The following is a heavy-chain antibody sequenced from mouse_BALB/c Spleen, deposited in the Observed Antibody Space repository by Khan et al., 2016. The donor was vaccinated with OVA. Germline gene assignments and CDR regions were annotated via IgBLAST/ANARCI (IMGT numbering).Heavy chain of an antibody. Sequence: QVQLKESGAELARPGASVKLSCKASGYTFTDYNINWVKQRTGQGLEWIGEIYPGSNNTYYNEKFKGKATLTADKSSSTAYMQLSSLTSEDSAVYFWAREWGAWFSYWGQGTLGNVSA. J-gene: IGHJ3*01. CDR1: GYTFTDYN. CDR2: IYPGSNNT. V-gene: IGHV1-77*01. CDR3: AREWGAWFSY.